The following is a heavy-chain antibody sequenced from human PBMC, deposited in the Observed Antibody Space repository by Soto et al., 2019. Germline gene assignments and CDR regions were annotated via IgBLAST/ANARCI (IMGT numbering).Heavy chain of an antibody. CDR1: GFTFSSYA. CDR2: ISGSGDTT. Sequence: EVQVLESGGDLVQPGGSLRLSCAASGFTFSSYAMTWVRQAPGRGLEWVSSISGSGDTTYYADSVEGRFTISRDISKNTRYLQMNSLRAEDTAVYYCAKVRTWTYLDYWGQGTLVTVSS. V-gene: IGHV3-23*01. J-gene: IGHJ4*02. D-gene: IGHD1-1*01. CDR3: AKVRTWTYLDY.